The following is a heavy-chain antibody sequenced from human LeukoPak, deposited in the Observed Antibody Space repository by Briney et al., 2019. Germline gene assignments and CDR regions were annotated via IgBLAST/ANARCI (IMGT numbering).Heavy chain of an antibody. V-gene: IGHV3-33*01. CDR3: ARVAVAGTTTYYGMDV. Sequence: GGSLRLSCAASGFTFSSYGMHWVRQAPGKGLEWVAVIWYDGSNKYYADSVKGRFTISRDNSKNTLYLQMNSLRAEDTAVYYCARVAVAGTTTYYGMDVWGQGTTVTVSS. CDR2: IWYDGSNK. J-gene: IGHJ6*02. CDR1: GFTFSSYG. D-gene: IGHD6-19*01.